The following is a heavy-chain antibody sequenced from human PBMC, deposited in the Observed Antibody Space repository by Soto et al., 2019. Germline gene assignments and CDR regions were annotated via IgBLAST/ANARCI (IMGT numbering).Heavy chain of an antibody. CDR1: GGSFSGYY. Sequence: SETLSLTCAVYGGSFSGYYWSWIRQPPGKGLEWIGEINHSGSTNYNPSLKSRVTISVDTSKNQFSLKLSSVTAADTAVYYCARADYDFWSGYHEPDYYYYGMDVWGQGTTVTVSS. CDR2: INHSGST. CDR3: ARADYDFWSGYHEPDYYYYGMDV. V-gene: IGHV4-34*01. J-gene: IGHJ6*02. D-gene: IGHD3-3*01.